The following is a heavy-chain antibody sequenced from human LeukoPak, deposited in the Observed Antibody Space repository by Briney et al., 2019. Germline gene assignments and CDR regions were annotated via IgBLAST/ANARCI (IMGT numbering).Heavy chain of an antibody. CDR2: ITSDGSHK. CDR1: GFSFSTYD. J-gene: IGHJ4*02. Sequence: GGSLRLSCAASGFSFSTYDMHWVRQAPGKGLEWVAVITSDGSHKYWADSVKGRFTISRDNSKNTVYLQMNSLRAEDTAVYYCAKGSIDWYYFDCGCQGTRVTVS. V-gene: IGHV3-30*18. D-gene: IGHD3-9*01. CDR3: AKGSIDWYYFDC.